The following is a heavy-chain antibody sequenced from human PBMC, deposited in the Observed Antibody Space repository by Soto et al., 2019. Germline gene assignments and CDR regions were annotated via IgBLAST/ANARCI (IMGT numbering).Heavy chain of an antibody. CDR3: ASTYYDILTGTYGMDV. D-gene: IGHD3-9*01. CDR2: IYYSGST. CDR1: GGSISSSSYY. Sequence: PSETLSLTCTVSGGSISSSSYYWGWIRQPPGKGLEWIGSIYYSGSTYYNPSLKSRVTISVDTSKNQFSLKLSSVTAADTAVYYCASTYYDILTGTYGMDVWGQGTTVTVSS. V-gene: IGHV4-39*01. J-gene: IGHJ6*02.